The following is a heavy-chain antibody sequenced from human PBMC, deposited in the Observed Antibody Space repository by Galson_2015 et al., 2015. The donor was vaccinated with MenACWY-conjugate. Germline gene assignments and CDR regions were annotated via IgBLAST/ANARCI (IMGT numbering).Heavy chain of an antibody. J-gene: IGHJ4*02. D-gene: IGHD1-20*01. CDR1: GFSLSTSGMR. CDR2: IDWDDDQ. V-gene: IGHV2-70*04. Sequence: PALVKPTQTLTLTCTFSGFSLSTSGMRVNWIRQPPGKALEWLARIDWDDDQFYSTSLKTRLTISKDTSKNQVVLRMTNMDPVDTATYYCARSGITGGKDYFDYWAQGTLVTVSS. CDR3: ARSGITGGKDYFDY.